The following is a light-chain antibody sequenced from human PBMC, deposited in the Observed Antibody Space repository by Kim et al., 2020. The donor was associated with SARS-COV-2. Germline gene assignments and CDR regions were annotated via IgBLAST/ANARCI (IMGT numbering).Light chain of an antibody. CDR3: QQYLAYPVA. J-gene: IGKJ2*01. V-gene: IGKV1-16*02. Sequence: DIQMTQSPSSLSASIGDRVTITCRASQDIINALTWFRQKPGKAPESLIYGASTLRSGVPSKFSGSGSGTDFTLTISSLQPEDFATYYCQQYLAYPVAFGQGTKLEI. CDR2: GAS. CDR1: QDIINA.